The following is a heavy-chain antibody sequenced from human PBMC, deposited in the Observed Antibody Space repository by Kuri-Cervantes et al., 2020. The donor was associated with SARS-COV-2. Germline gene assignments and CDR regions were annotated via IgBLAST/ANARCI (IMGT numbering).Heavy chain of an antibody. CDR2: LSNDGAHE. Sequence: GGSLRLSCAASGFTFRSSGMHWVRQAPGKGLEWVALLSNDGAHEYYADSVKGRFTISRDNFKNTLFLQMNSLRSEDTAMYYCARDRVGVHDSWGQGTLVTVSS. V-gene: IGHV3-30*03. CDR3: ARDRVGVHDS. J-gene: IGHJ4*02. CDR1: GFTFRSSG. D-gene: IGHD2-21*01.